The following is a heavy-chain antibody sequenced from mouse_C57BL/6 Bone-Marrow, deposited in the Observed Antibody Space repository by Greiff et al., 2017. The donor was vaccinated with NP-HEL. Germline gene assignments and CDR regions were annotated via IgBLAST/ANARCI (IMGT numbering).Heavy chain of an antibody. CDR1: GFTFSDYY. CDR3: ARQRGDGYGDGWFAY. J-gene: IGHJ3*01. CDR2: ISNGGGRP. V-gene: IGHV5-12*01. D-gene: IGHD2-2*01. Sequence: EVMLVESGGGLVQPGGSLKLSCAASGFTFSDYYMYWVRQTPEKRLEWVAYISNGGGRPYYPDTVKGRFTISRDNAKNTLYLQMSRLKSEDTAMYYCARQRGDGYGDGWFAYWGQGTLVTVSA.